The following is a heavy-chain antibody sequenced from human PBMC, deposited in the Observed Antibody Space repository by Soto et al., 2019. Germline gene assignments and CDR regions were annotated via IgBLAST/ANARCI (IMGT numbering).Heavy chain of an antibody. J-gene: IGHJ6*02. D-gene: IGHD1-7*01. CDR3: ATSLQLPLGVDV. CDR2: IIPIFGTI. Sequence: SVKVSCKASGGTFSSSAISWVRQAPGQGLEWMGGIIPIFGTINYTQKFQGRVTMTGDTSTDTAYMELSSLRSEDTAVYYCATSLQLPLGVDVWGQGTTVTVSS. CDR1: GGTFSSSA. V-gene: IGHV1-69*06.